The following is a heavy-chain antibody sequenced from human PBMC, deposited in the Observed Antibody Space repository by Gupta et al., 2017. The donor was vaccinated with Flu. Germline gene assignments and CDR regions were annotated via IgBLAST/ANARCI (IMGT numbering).Heavy chain of an antibody. J-gene: IGHJ4*02. CDR1: GFTFSTHF. D-gene: IGHD3-16*01. Sequence: EVQLVESGGGLVQPGWSLRLSCAASGFTFSTHFMYWVLQAPGKGLVWVSRIKPDGTTTNYVDSVRGRFTISRDNAKNTLFLQMDSLRAEDTAVYYCTRGNYGPDYWGQGTLVTVSS. CDR3: TRGNYGPDY. V-gene: IGHV3-74*01. CDR2: IKPDGTTT.